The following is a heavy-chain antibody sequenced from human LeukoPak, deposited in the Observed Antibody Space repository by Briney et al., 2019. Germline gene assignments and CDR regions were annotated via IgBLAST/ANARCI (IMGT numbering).Heavy chain of an antibody. Sequence: GRSLRLSCAASGFAFSSYGMHWVRQAPDKGLEWVAMIWSDGSNKFYADSVKGRFTISRDNSKNTLYLQMNSLRAEDMAVYSCTRERSGNPFDMWGQGTMVTVSS. D-gene: IGHD1-26*01. CDR3: TRERSGNPFDM. CDR1: GFAFSSYG. J-gene: IGHJ3*02. CDR2: IWSDGSNK. V-gene: IGHV3-33*01.